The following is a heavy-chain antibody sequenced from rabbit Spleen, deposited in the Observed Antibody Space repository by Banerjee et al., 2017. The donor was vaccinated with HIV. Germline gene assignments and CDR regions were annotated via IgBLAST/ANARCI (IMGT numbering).Heavy chain of an antibody. Sequence: QEQLVESGGGLVQPEGSLTLTCKASGFSFTDKDVMCWVRQAPGKGLEWIGCINTITGKAVYATWAKGRFTISRASSTTVFLQMTSLTAADTATYFCARGGYTYGVGFYPYPSGNFKLWGPGTLVTVS. CDR2: INTITGKA. J-gene: IGHJ4*01. D-gene: IGHD6-1*01. CDR1: GFSFTDKDV. CDR3: ARGGYTYGVGFYPYPSGNFKL. V-gene: IGHV1S45*01.